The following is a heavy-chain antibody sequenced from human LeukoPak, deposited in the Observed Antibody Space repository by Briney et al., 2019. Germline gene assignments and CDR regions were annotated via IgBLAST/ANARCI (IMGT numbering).Heavy chain of an antibody. D-gene: IGHD5-18*01. V-gene: IGHV3-30-3*01. CDR1: GFTFSSYA. Sequence: GGSLRLSCAASGFTFSSYAMHWVRQAPGKGLEWVAVISYDGSNKYYADSVKGRFTISRDNSKNTLYLQMNSLRAEDTAVYYCARDRTKAGYSYGYDYWGQGTLVTVSS. CDR2: ISYDGSNK. J-gene: IGHJ4*02. CDR3: ARDRTKAGYSYGYDY.